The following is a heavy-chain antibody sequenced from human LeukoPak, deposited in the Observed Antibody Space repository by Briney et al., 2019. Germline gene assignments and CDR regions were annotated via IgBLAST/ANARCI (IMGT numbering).Heavy chain of an antibody. D-gene: IGHD3-9*01. J-gene: IGHJ4*02. CDR1: GYTFTGYY. CDR3: ARDGSYYDILTGYYAY. V-gene: IGHV1-2*02. CDR2: INPNGGGT. Sequence: GDSVTVSCKASGYTFTGYYMHWVRQAPGKGLEWMGWINPNGGGTNYAQKFQGRVTMTRDTSISTAYMELSRLRSDDTAVYYCARDGSYYDILTGYYAYWGQGTLVTVSS.